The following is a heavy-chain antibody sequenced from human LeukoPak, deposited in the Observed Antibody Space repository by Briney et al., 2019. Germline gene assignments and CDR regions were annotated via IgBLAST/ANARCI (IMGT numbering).Heavy chain of an antibody. CDR3: AKEAGKFDY. Sequence: GGSLRLSCVASGLPIADFAMHWVRQAPGKGLEWVSLISGDGVSTFYTDSVRGRFSISRDNTKNSLYLEMNSLRTEDTAMYFCAKEAGKFDYWGQGTLVAVSS. J-gene: IGHJ4*02. V-gene: IGHV3-43*02. CDR2: ISGDGVST. D-gene: IGHD6-13*01. CDR1: GLPIADFA.